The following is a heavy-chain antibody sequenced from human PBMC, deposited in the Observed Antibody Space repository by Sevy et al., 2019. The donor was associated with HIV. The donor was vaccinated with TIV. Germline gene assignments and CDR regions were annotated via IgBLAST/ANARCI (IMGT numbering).Heavy chain of an antibody. J-gene: IGHJ6*02. CDR2: ISSSGSTI. CDR1: GFTFSDYY. CDR3: ARGRGYYDSSGYYPDDYYYYGMDV. D-gene: IGHD3-22*01. V-gene: IGHV3-11*01. Sequence: GGFLRLSCAASGFTFSDYYMSWIRQAPGKGLEWVSYISSSGSTIYYADTVKGRFTISRDNAKNSLYLQMNSLRAEDTAVYYCARGRGYYDSSGYYPDDYYYYGMDVWGQGTTVTVSS.